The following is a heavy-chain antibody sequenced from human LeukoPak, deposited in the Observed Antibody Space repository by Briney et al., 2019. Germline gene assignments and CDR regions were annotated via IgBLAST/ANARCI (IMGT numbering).Heavy chain of an antibody. J-gene: IGHJ4*01. V-gene: IGHV3-23*01. CDR2: INGSGGST. CDR1: GFPLRNYA. Sequence: GGSLRLSCAASGFPLRNYAMSWVRQAPGKGLEWVSDINGSGGSTYYADSVKGRFTISRDNSKNTLYLQMNSLRAEDTAVYYCAKTLLRPGYWGQGTLVTVSS. D-gene: IGHD3-3*01. CDR3: AKTLLRPGY.